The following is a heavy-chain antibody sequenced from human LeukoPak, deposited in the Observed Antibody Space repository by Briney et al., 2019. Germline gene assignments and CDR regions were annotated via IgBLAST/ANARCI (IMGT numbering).Heavy chain of an antibody. CDR3: AKDDDFWSDYPLDY. CDR1: GFTFSNYA. V-gene: IGHV3-23*01. CDR2: ISGSGGST. Sequence: GGSLRLSCAASGFTFSNYAMSWVRQAPGKGLEWVSAISGSGGSTYYADSVKGRFTISRDNSKNTLYLQMNSLRAEDTAVYYCAKDDDFWSDYPLDYWGRGTLVTVSS. J-gene: IGHJ4*02. D-gene: IGHD3-3*01.